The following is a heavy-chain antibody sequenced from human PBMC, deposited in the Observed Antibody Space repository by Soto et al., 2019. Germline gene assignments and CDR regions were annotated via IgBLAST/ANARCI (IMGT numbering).Heavy chain of an antibody. CDR2: ISSSGSTI. CDR1: GFTFSDYY. CDR3: ARVYSAIDYFDY. Sequence: GWSLRLSFAASGFTFSDYYMSWIRQAPGKGLEWVSYISSSGSTIYYADSVKGRFTISRDNAKNSLYLQMNSLRAEDTAVYYCARVYSAIDYFDYWGQGTMVTVS. J-gene: IGHJ4*02. D-gene: IGHD2-21*01. V-gene: IGHV3-11*01.